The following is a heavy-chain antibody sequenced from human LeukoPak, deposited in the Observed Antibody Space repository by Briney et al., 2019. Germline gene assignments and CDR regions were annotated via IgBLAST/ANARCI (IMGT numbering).Heavy chain of an antibody. V-gene: IGHV4-34*01. CDR1: GGSFSGYY. CDR2: INHSGST. CDR3: ARGLSWSGYYSGY. D-gene: IGHD3-3*01. J-gene: IGHJ4*02. Sequence: PSETLSLXCAVYGGSFSGYYWSWIRQPPGKGLEWIGEINHSGSTNYNPSLKSRVTISVDTSKNQFSLKLSSVTAADTAVYYCARGLSWSGYYSGYWGQGTLVTVSS.